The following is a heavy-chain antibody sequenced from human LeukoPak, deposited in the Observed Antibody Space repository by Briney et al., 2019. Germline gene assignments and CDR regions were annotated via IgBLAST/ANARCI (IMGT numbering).Heavy chain of an antibody. CDR3: ARDRSLYSSTWYVARHGFDI. D-gene: IGHD6-13*01. Sequence: SVKVSCKASGGTFSNYAIGWVRQAPGQGLEWMGGVIPIFSTANYAQEFQGRVTITADRSTSTAYMELSSLRSEDTAVYYCARDRSLYSSTWYVARHGFDIWGQGTMVTVSS. CDR2: VIPIFSTA. CDR1: GGTFSNYA. V-gene: IGHV1-69*06. J-gene: IGHJ3*02.